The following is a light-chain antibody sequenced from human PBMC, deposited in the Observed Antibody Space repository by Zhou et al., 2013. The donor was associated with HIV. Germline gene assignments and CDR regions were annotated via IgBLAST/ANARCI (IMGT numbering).Light chain of an antibody. Sequence: DLQMTQSPSTLSASVGDRVTITCRASQSIDTWLAWFQQKPGKAPKLLIYKASTLQSGVPSRFSGSGSGTEFTLTISSLQPDDFATYYCQQYNSYASLGQGTNLEIK. CDR1: QSIDTW. J-gene: IGKJ2*03. V-gene: IGKV1-5*03. CDR3: QQYNSYAS. CDR2: KAS.